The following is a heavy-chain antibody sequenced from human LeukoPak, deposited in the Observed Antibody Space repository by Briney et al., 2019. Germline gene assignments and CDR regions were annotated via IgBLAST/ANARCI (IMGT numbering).Heavy chain of an antibody. D-gene: IGHD6-19*01. Sequence: GASVKVSCKASGYTFTGYYMHWVRQAPGQGLEWMGRINPNSGGTNYAQKFQGRVTMTRDTSISTAYMELSRLRSDDTAVYYCARDRVAGTRAFDIWGQGTMVTVSS. CDR1: GYTFTGYY. CDR3: ARDRVAGTRAFDI. J-gene: IGHJ3*02. CDR2: INPNSGGT. V-gene: IGHV1-2*06.